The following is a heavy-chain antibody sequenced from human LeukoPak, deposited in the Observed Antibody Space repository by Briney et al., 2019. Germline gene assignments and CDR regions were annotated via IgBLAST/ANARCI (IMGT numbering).Heavy chain of an antibody. D-gene: IGHD6-19*01. CDR1: GFTFSSYS. CDR2: ISSSSSYI. J-gene: IGHJ4*02. V-gene: IGHV3-21*01. Sequence: GGSLRLSCAASGFTFSSYSMNWVRQAPGKGMEWVSSISSSSSYIYYADSVKGRFTISRDNAKNSLYLQMNSLRAEDTAVYYCARVLAVAGGYWGQGTLVTVSS. CDR3: ARVLAVAGGY.